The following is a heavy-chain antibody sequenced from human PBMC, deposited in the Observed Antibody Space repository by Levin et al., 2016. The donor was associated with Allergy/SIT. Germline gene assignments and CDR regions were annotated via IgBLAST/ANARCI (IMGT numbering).Heavy chain of an antibody. CDR2: ISSSSSYI. J-gene: IGHJ6*02. Sequence: GGSLRLSCAASGFTFSSYSMNWVRQAPGKGLEWVSSISSSSSYIYYADSVKGRFTISRDNAKNSLYLQMNSLRAEDTAVYYCARKDPRGYGMDVWGQGTTVTVSS. CDR1: GFTFSSYS. D-gene: IGHD3-10*01. CDR3: ARKDPRGYGMDV. V-gene: IGHV3-21*01.